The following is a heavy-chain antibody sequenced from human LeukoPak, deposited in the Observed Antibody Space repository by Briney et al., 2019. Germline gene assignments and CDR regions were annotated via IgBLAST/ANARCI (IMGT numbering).Heavy chain of an antibody. D-gene: IGHD1-1*01. CDR3: ARTSGAWKDYFDY. Sequence: KYGESLKISCKGSGYSFTSYWIGWVRQMPGKGLEWMGIFYPGDSDTRYSPSFQGQVTISADKSISTAYLQWSSLKASDTAMYYCARTSGAWKDYFDYWGQGTLVTVSS. J-gene: IGHJ4*02. CDR2: FYPGDSDT. V-gene: IGHV5-51*01. CDR1: GYSFTSYW.